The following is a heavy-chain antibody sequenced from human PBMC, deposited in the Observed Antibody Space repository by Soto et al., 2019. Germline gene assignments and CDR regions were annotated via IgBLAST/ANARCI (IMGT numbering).Heavy chain of an antibody. Sequence: SVKVSCKASGGTFSKYAISSVQQPPGQGIEWMGGIIPIFGTANYAQKFQSRLTITADESTNTDYMELSSLRSEETAVYYCASPASLGRDGYNYNYWGQGTLVTVSS. V-gene: IGHV1-69*13. J-gene: IGHJ4*02. D-gene: IGHD1-1*01. CDR3: ASPASLGRDGYNYNY. CDR2: IIPIFGTA. CDR1: GGTFSKYA.